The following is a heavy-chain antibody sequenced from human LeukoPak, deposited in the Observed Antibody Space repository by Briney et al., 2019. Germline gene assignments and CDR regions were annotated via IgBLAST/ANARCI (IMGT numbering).Heavy chain of an antibody. CDR3: ARWLSQKGDY. J-gene: IGHJ4*02. CDR2: ISGGYINDT. V-gene: IGHV1-18*01. Sequence: GASVKVSCKTSGYTFTNYVFSWVRQAPGQGLEWMGWISGGYINDTNYAQKVQDRVTMTPDAPTRTTYMELRNLRSDDTAVYYCARWLSQKGDYWGQGTLVTVSS. CDR1: GYTFTNYV. D-gene: IGHD5-12*01.